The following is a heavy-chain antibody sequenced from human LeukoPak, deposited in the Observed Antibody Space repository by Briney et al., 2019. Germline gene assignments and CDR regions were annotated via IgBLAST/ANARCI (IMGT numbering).Heavy chain of an antibody. D-gene: IGHD2-8*01. CDR2: ISSNGGST. CDR3: ARGPERTGVGTRYYYDMDV. J-gene: IGHJ6*02. CDR1: GFTFSSYA. V-gene: IGHV3-64*04. Sequence: GGSLRLSCSASGFTFSSYAMHWVRQAPGKGLEYVSAISSNGGSTYYADSVKGRFTISRDNSKNTLYLQMNSLRAEDTAVYYCARGPERTGVGTRYYYDMDVWGQGTTVTVSS.